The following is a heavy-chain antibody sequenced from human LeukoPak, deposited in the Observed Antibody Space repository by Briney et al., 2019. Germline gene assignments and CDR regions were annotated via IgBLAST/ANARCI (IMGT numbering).Heavy chain of an antibody. CDR1: GGSISSSSYY. J-gene: IGHJ4*02. Sequence: SETLSLTCTVSGGSISSSSYYWGWIRQPPGKGLEWIGSIYYSGSTYYNPSLKSRVTISVDTSKNQFSLKLSSVTAADTAVYYCARHDYPPGYGGKGYFDYWGQGTLVTVSS. D-gene: IGHD4-23*01. CDR2: IYYSGST. CDR3: ARHDYPPGYGGKGYFDY. V-gene: IGHV4-39*01.